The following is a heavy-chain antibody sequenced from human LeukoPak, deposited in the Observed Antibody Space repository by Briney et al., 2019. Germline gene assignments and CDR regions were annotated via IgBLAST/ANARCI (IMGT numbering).Heavy chain of an antibody. D-gene: IGHD6-13*01. V-gene: IGHV3-23*01. CDR2: ISGSGDST. J-gene: IGHJ4*02. CDR3: AKDRSDNNTWYAGSH. Sequence: PGGSLRLSCAASGFTFSTYAMSWVRQAPGKGLEWVSGISGSGDSTYYADSVKGRFTISRDNPKNTLYLQMNTLRAEDTAVYYCAKDRSDNNTWYAGSHRGQGTQVTVSS. CDR1: GFTFSTYA.